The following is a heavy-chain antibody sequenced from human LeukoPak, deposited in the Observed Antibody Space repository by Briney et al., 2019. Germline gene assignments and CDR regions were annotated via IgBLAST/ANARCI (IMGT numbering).Heavy chain of an antibody. D-gene: IGHD3-22*01. CDR2: IKGKTDGGTT. CDR1: GFTFSNAW. CDR3: TTDPEYYDSSGYYYGLDDY. V-gene: IGHV3-15*01. J-gene: IGHJ4*02. Sequence: GGSLRLSCAASGFTFSNAWMSWVRQAPGKGLEWVGRIKGKTDGGTTDYAAPVKGRFTISRDDSKNTLYLQMNSLKTEDTAVYYCTTDPEYYDSSGYYYGLDDYWGQGTLVTVSS.